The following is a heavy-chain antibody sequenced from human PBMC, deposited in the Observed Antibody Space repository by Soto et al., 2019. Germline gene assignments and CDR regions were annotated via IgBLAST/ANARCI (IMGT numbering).Heavy chain of an antibody. CDR1: GDSVSSNSAA. V-gene: IGHV6-1*01. D-gene: IGHD1-20*01. Sequence: PSQTLSLTCAISGDSVSSNSAAWNWIRQSPSRGLEWLGRTYYRSKWYNDYAVSVKSRITINPDTSKNQFSLQLNSVTPEDTAVYYCARGAAYNWNNAVDYYYYGMDVWGQGTTVTVSS. J-gene: IGHJ6*02. CDR2: TYYRSKWYN. CDR3: ARGAAYNWNNAVDYYYYGMDV.